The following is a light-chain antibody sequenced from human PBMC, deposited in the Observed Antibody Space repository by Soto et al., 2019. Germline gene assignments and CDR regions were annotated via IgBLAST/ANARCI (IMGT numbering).Light chain of an antibody. CDR3: QSYDTSLSGYV. Sequence: QSVLTQPPPLPGPPGRRSTIPCPGPGPTFGAGYDVHWYQQLPGTAPRLLIQAYNTRPSGVPDRFSGSKSGASASLDITGLQTDDEADYYCQSYDTSLSGYVFGFGTKVTVL. V-gene: IGLV1-40*01. CDR1: GPTFGAGYD. J-gene: IGLJ1*01. CDR2: AYN.